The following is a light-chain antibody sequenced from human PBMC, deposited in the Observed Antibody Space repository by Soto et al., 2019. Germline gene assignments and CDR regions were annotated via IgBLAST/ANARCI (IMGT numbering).Light chain of an antibody. V-gene: IGKV1-5*01. CDR3: QQYYRLWT. Sequence: DIPMTQSPSTLSASVGDRVTITCRASQSIGDRLAWYQQKPGKFPKLLIYDASSVESGVPSRFSGSGSGTDFTLTVSSLQPDDFATYYCQQYYRLWTFGQGTKVEIK. CDR1: QSIGDR. CDR2: DAS. J-gene: IGKJ1*01.